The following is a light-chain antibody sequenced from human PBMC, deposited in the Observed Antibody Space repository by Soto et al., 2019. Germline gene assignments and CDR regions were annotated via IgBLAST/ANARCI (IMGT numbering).Light chain of an antibody. Sequence: ALTQPASVSGSPGQSIPISCTGTSSDVGGYNYVSWYQQHPGKAPKLMIYEVSNRPSGVSNRFSGSKSGNTASLTISGLQAEDEADYYCSSYPSSRTYVFGTGTKV. CDR1: SSDVGGYNY. J-gene: IGLJ1*01. CDR2: EVS. V-gene: IGLV2-14*01. CDR3: SSYPSSRTYV.